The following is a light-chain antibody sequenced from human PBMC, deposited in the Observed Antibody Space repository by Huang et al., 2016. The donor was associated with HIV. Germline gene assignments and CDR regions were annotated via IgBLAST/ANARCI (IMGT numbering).Light chain of an antibody. V-gene: IGKV3-20*01. CDR3: QQYRTSTWT. CDR2: GSS. CDR1: QNVTNDY. J-gene: IGKJ1*01. Sequence: EIVLTQSPDTLSLSPGERGALSCRASQNVTNDYLAWYQQKSGQAPRLLIYGSSGRANGVHVRCGGSGSGAEFILTIDRLEPEDFASYYCQQYRTSTWTFGPGTKLEVK.